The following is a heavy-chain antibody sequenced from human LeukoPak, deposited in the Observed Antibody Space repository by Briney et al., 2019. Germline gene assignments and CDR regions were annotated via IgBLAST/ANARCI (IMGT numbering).Heavy chain of an antibody. D-gene: IGHD1-20*01. CDR3: ANNWNLDY. Sequence: GGSLRLSCAASGFTFSSYAMSWVRQAPGKGLAWVSAISSSGGSTCYVDPVKGRFTISRDISKNTLFLQMNSLRAEDTAVYYCANNWNLDYWGQGTLVTVSS. CDR1: GFTFSSYA. J-gene: IGHJ4*02. V-gene: IGHV3-23*01. CDR2: ISSSGGST.